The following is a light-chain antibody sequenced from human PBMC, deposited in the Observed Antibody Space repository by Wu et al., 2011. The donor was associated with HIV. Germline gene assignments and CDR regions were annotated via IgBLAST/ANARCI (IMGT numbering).Light chain of an antibody. V-gene: IGKV3-20*01. CDR2: RAS. Sequence: EIVLTQSPATLSLSPGETATLSCRASQSVITSLAWYQQKPGQAPRLLIYRASLRATDVPARFSGSGSGTDFTLTISRLEPEDFAVYYCQQYGSSPELTFGGGTKVEIK. CDR3: QQYGSSPELT. J-gene: IGKJ4*01. CDR1: QSVITS.